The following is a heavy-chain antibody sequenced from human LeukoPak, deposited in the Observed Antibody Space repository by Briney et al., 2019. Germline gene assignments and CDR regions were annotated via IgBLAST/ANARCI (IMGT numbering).Heavy chain of an antibody. CDR3: ARTLIAPGTDY. V-gene: IGHV1-46*01. J-gene: IGHJ4*02. Sequence: GASVKVSCKASGYTLSSYYMHWVRQAPGQGLEWVGIINPSGDSTSYAQKFQGRVTMTRDTSTSTFDMELSSLRSEDTAVYYCARTLIAPGTDYWGQGTLVTVSS. CDR1: GYTLSSYY. D-gene: IGHD6-13*01. CDR2: INPSGDST.